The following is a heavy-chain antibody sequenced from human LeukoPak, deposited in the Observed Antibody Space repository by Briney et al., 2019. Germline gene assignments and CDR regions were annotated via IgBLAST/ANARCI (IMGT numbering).Heavy chain of an antibody. CDR1: GGSFSGYY. J-gene: IGHJ3*02. V-gene: IGHV4-34*01. CDR2: INHSGST. D-gene: IGHD3-22*01. Sequence: KPSETLSLTCAVYGGSFSGYYWSWIRQPPGKGLESIGEINHSGSTNYNPSLKSRVTISVDTSKNQFSLKLSSVTAADTAVYYCARGIYYDSSGPGAFDIWGQGAMVTVSS. CDR3: ARGIYYDSSGPGAFDI.